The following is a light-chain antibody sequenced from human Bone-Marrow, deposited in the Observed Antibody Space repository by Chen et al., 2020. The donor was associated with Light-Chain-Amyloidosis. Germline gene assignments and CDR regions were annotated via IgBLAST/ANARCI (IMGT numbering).Light chain of an antibody. CDR1: QAIGRS. V-gene: IGKV1-9*01. CDR2: GGF. Sequence: DIQLTQSPSFLAASVGDTVTITCRASQAIGRSLAWFQLKPGKAPQLLIFGGFHLETHVPQRFSGSRDGSDFTLTLCGLQPGDFATYYCKKVHGYPRTFGQGTRV. J-gene: IGKJ1*01. CDR3: KKVHGYPRT.